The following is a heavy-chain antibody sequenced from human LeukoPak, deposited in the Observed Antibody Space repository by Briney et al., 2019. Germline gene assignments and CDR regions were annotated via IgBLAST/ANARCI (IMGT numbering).Heavy chain of an antibody. CDR2: VIGSGTMT. D-gene: IGHD4-23*01. CDR1: GFTFSSST. CDR3: AKAYDYGGKGPSPFDY. J-gene: IGHJ4*02. V-gene: IGHV3-23*01. Sequence: GGSLRLSCAASGFTFSSSTMGWVRQAPGQGLQWVSAVIGSGTMTSYADSVRGRFTIFRDNSKNTLSLQMNSLRAEDTAVYYCAKAYDYGGKGPSPFDYWGQGTLVTISS.